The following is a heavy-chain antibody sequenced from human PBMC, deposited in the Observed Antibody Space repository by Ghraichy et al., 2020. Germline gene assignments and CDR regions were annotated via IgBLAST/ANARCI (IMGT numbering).Heavy chain of an antibody. CDR3: ARLLYYYGSGNQSGPAP. V-gene: IGHV4-34*01. CDR2: INHSGST. J-gene: IGHJ5*02. CDR1: GGSFSGYY. Sequence: SETLSLTCAVYGGSFSGYYWSWIRQPPGKGLEWIGEINHSGSTNYNPSLKSRVTISVDTSKNQFSLKLSSVTAADTAVYYCARLLYYYGSGNQSGPAPWGQGTLVTVSS. D-gene: IGHD3-10*01.